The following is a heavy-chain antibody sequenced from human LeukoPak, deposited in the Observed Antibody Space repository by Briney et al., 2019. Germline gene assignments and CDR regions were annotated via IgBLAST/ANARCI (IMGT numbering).Heavy chain of an antibody. D-gene: IGHD6-19*01. Sequence: SETLSLTCTVSGGSISSYYWSWIRQPPGKGLEWIGYIYYSGSTNYNPSLKSRVTISVDTSKNQFSLKLSSVTAADTAVYYCARQDSSGWFPLYGMDVWGQGTTVTVSS. CDR2: IYYSGST. CDR1: GGSISSYY. J-gene: IGHJ6*02. V-gene: IGHV4-59*08. CDR3: ARQDSSGWFPLYGMDV.